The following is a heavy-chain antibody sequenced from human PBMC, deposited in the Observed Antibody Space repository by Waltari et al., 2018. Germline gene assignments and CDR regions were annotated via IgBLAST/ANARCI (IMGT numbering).Heavy chain of an antibody. Sequence: VQLVQSGAEVKNPGASVKVSCKPSGYTFTSYDINCVRQTTGTGLEWMGWMNPNSGNTGYAQKFQGRVTITRNTSISTAYMELSSLRSEDTAVYYCARAVDGCSGGSCYSVYGYWGQGTLVTVSS. CDR1: GYTFTSYD. CDR3: ARAVDGCSGGSCYSVYGY. V-gene: IGHV1-8*03. J-gene: IGHJ4*02. D-gene: IGHD2-15*01. CDR2: MNPNSGNT.